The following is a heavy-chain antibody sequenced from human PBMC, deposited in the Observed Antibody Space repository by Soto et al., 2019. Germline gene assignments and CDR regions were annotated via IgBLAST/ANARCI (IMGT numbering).Heavy chain of an antibody. V-gene: IGHV4-4*02. CDR1: GGSISSSNW. CDR3: TRTHDCGRMDAFDI. J-gene: IGHJ3*02. D-gene: IGHD2-21*01. CDR2: IYHSGST. Sequence: QVQLQESGPGLVKPSGTLSLTCAVSGGSISSSNWWSWVRQPPGKGLEWIGEIYHSGSTNYNPSLKSRVTISVDKSKNQFSVKLSSVTAADPAVYYCTRTHDCGRMDAFDIWGQGTMVTVSS.